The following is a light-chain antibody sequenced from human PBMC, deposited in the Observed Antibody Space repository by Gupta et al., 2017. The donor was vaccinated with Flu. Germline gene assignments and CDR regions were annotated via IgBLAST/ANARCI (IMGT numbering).Light chain of an antibody. J-gene: IGLJ2*01. Sequence: QTVVTQEPSLSVSPGETVTLTCGLSSGSVSSSDFPSWYQQTPGQSPRTLIYDTGYRFSGVPGRFSGSIRGDKAALTIAGAQNDDESVYYCVLSGGNGIQLFGGGTTLTV. CDR3: VLSGGNGIQL. CDR1: SGSVSSSDF. CDR2: DTG. V-gene: IGLV8-61*01.